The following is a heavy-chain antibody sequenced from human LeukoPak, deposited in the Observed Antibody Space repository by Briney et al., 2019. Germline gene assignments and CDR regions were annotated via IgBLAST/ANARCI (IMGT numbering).Heavy chain of an antibody. V-gene: IGHV3-23*01. CDR1: GFTFSSYA. D-gene: IGHD1-26*01. CDR2: ISGSGGST. CDR3: GRAHGRGYYYYGMDV. J-gene: IGHJ6*02. Sequence: GGSLRLSCAASGFTFSSYAMSWVRQAPGRGLEWVSAISGSGGSTYYADSVKGRFTISRDNSKNTLYLQMNSLRAEDTAVYYCGRAHGRGYYYYGMDVWGQGTTVTVSS.